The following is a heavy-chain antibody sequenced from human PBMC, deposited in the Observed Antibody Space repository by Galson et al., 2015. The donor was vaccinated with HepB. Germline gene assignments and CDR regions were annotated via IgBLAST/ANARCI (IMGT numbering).Heavy chain of an antibody. CDR3: ARDAYDSSGYFHY. J-gene: IGHJ4*02. CDR2: IWYDGSNK. V-gene: IGHV3-33*01. CDR1: GFTFSSYG. D-gene: IGHD3-22*01. Sequence: SLRLSCAASGFTFSSYGMHWVRQAPGKGLEWVAVIWYDGSNKYYADSVKGRFTISRDNSKNTLYLQMNSLRAEDTAVYYCARDAYDSSGYFHYWGQGTLVTVSS.